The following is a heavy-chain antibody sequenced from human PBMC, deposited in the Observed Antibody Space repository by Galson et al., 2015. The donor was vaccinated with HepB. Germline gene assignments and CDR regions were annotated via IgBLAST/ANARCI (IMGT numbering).Heavy chain of an antibody. CDR1: GGSITSGGNS. D-gene: IGHD6-19*01. Sequence: TLSLTCAVSGGSITSGGNSWTWIRQPPGEGPEWIGYIYHSGTTYYNPSLNSRLTISVDRSRNQFSLKLSSVTAADTAVHFCARDRGSGLDYWGQGILVTVSS. J-gene: IGHJ4*02. CDR2: IYHSGTT. CDR3: ARDRGSGLDY. V-gene: IGHV4-30-2*01.